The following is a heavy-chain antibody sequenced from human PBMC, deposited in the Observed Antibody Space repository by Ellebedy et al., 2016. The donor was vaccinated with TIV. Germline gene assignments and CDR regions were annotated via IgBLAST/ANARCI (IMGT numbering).Heavy chain of an antibody. D-gene: IGHD3-10*01. J-gene: IGHJ4*02. CDR2: ISDTSSRI. CDR3: VRAIGWAPGTFDF. CDR1: GFLFNAYS. Sequence: GESLKISCAASGFLFNAYSMNWVRRAPGKGLEWVSSISDTSSRIYSADSVKGRFTMSRYKDKNSVHLQINSLRAEDTAVYYCVRAIGWAPGTFDFWGQGTLVTVSS. V-gene: IGHV3-21*01.